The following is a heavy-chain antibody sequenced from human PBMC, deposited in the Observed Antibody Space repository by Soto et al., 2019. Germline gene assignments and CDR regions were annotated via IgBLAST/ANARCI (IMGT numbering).Heavy chain of an antibody. D-gene: IGHD3-22*01. CDR3: ARARQYYDCEFDP. CDR1: GGSISSYY. V-gene: IGHV4-59*01. Sequence: SETLSLTCTVSGGSISSYYWSWIRQPPGKGLEWIGYIYYSGSTNYNPSLKSRVTISVDKSKNQFSLKLSSVTAADTAVYYCARARQYYDCEFDPWGQGTLVTVSS. J-gene: IGHJ5*02. CDR2: IYYSGST.